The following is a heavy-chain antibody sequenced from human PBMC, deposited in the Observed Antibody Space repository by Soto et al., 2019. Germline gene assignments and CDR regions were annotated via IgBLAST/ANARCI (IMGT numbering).Heavy chain of an antibody. CDR3: ARERLAAAGLRWFDP. CDR1: GGSTSSGGYY. Sequence: PSETLSLTCTVSGGSTSSGGYYWSWIRQHPGKGLEWIGYIYYSGSTYYNPSLKSRVTISVDTSKNQFSLKLSSVTAADTAVYYCARERLAAAGLRWFDPWGQGTLVTV. CDR2: IYYSGST. J-gene: IGHJ5*02. V-gene: IGHV4-31*03. D-gene: IGHD6-13*01.